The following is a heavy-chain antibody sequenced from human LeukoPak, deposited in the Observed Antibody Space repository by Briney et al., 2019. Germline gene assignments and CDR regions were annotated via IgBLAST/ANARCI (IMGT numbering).Heavy chain of an antibody. Sequence: SGGSLRLSCAASGFTFSSYPMNWVRQAPGKGLEWVSGISGSGGSTFYADSVKGRFTISRDNSKNTLYLQMNSLRAEDTAVYYCAKDRAYYSDSSGYYLVRAYDYWGQGTLVTVSS. CDR2: ISGSGGST. CDR1: GFTFSSYP. J-gene: IGHJ4*02. CDR3: AKDRAYYSDSSGYYLVRAYDY. V-gene: IGHV3-23*01. D-gene: IGHD3-22*01.